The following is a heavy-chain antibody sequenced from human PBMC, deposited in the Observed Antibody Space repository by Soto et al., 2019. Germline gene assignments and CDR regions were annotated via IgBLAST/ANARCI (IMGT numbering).Heavy chain of an antibody. CDR2: ISGSGGRS. Sequence: EVQLLDSGGGLVQPGGSLRLSCAASGFTFSNYAMTWVRQGPGKGLEWVSGISGSGGRSYYADSVKGRFTISRENSKSTLYLLMNSLRAEDTAVYYCAKAYFVWSSEQPYYFGYWGQGTLVTVSS. V-gene: IGHV3-23*01. J-gene: IGHJ4*02. CDR3: AKAYFVWSSEQPYYFGY. CDR1: GFTFSNYA. D-gene: IGHD3-16*01.